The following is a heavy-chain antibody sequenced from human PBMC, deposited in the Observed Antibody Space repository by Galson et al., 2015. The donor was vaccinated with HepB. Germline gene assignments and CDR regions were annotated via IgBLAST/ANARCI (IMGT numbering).Heavy chain of an antibody. CDR3: VHTKVAPVAPSWFDP. Sequence: PALVKPTQTLTLTCTFSGFSLSTSGVGVGWIRQPPGKALEWLALISWDDDKRYSPSLKSRLAITKDTSKNQVVLTMTNMDPVDTATYHCVHTKVAPVAPSWFDPWGQGTLVTVSS. CDR1: GFSLSTSGVG. J-gene: IGHJ5*02. CDR2: ISWDDDK. V-gene: IGHV2-5*02. D-gene: IGHD6-19*01.